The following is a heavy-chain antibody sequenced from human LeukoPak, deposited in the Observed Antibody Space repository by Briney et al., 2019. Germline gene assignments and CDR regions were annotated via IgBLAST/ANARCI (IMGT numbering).Heavy chain of an antibody. D-gene: IGHD3-10*01. CDR3: ALGENVYYGMDV. Sequence: ASVKVSCKASGYTFTSYAMHWVRQAPGQGLEWMGWINAGNGNTKYSQKFQGRVTITRDTSASTAYMELSSLRSEDTAVYYCALGENVYYGMDVWGQGTTVTVSS. V-gene: IGHV1-3*01. J-gene: IGHJ6*02. CDR1: GYTFTSYA. CDR2: INAGNGNT.